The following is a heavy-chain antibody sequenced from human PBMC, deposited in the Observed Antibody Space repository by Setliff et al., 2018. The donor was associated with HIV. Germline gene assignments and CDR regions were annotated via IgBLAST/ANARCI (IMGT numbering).Heavy chain of an antibody. CDR1: GGSISSNY. J-gene: IGHJ6*03. D-gene: IGHD5-12*01. V-gene: IGHV4-59*12. Sequence: SETLSLTCSVSGGSISSNYWSWIRQSPGKGLEWIAYIYARGSTNYNPSLKSRVTISVDTSKNQFSLRLNSVTAADTAVYYCARGATLLPGYSDRWKYFYMDVWGKGTTVTVSS. CDR2: IYARGST. CDR3: ARGATLLPGYSDRWKYFYMDV.